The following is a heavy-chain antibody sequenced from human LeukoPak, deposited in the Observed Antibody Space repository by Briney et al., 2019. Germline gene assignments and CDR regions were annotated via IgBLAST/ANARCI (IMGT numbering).Heavy chain of an antibody. D-gene: IGHD3-3*01. Sequence: KPSQTLSLTCAVSGGSISSGGYSWSWIRQPPGKGLEWIGYIYHSGSTYYNPSLKSRVTISVDRSKNQFSLKLSSVTAADTAVYYCARAGRSNYDFWSGYLSDAFDIWGQGTMVTVSS. J-gene: IGHJ3*02. CDR2: IYHSGST. CDR3: ARAGRSNYDFWSGYLSDAFDI. CDR1: GGSISSGGYS. V-gene: IGHV4-30-2*01.